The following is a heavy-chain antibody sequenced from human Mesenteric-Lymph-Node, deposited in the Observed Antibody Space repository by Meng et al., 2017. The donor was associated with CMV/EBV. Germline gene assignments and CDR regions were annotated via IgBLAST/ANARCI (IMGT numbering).Heavy chain of an antibody. J-gene: IGHJ6*02. Sequence: GGSLRLSCTASGFTFGDYAMSWVRQAPGKGLEWVGFIRSQGYGGTTEYAASVKGRFTISRDDSKSIAYLQMNSLKTEDTAVYYCTRDMAGYYYYSMDVWGQGTTVTVSS. CDR1: GFTFGDYA. D-gene: IGHD5-24*01. CDR3: TRDMAGYYYYSMDV. V-gene: IGHV3-49*04. CDR2: IRSQGYGGTT.